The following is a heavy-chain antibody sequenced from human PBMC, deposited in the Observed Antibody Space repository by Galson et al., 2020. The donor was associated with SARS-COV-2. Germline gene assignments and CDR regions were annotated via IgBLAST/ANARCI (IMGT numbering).Heavy chain of an antibody. CDR1: GFTFSTYS. J-gene: IGHJ3*02. Sequence: GGSLRLSCAASGFTFSTYSMHWVRQAPGKGLEWVAVISYDGTNKYYSDSVKGRFTISRDNSKNTLYLQMNSLRPEDTAVFYCCTTDRTPGGAFDMWGQGTMVTVSS. CDR3: CTTDRTPGGAFDM. CDR2: ISYDGTNK. V-gene: IGHV3-30*04. D-gene: IGHD2-2*01.